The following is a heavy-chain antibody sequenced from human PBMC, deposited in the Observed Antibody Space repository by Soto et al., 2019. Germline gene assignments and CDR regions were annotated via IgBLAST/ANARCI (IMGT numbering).Heavy chain of an antibody. V-gene: IGHV1-18*01. CDR3: ARGRYGDY. D-gene: IGHD1-1*01. CDR1: GYAFTTYG. Sequence: QVHLVQSGAEVKKPGASVKVSCKGSGYAFTTYGITWVRQAPGQGLEWMGWISAHNGNTNYAQKRPGRVTVTRDTSTSTAYMELRSLRSDGTAVYYCARGRYGDYWGQGALVTVSS. J-gene: IGHJ4*02. CDR2: ISAHNGNT.